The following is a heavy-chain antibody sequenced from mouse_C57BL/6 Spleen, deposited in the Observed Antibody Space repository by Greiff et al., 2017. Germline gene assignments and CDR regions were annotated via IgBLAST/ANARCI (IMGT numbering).Heavy chain of an antibody. CDR3: ASISDGYPFDD. J-gene: IGHJ2*01. Sequence: EVKVVESGGGLVQPGGSLSLSCAASGFTFTDYYMSWVRQPPGKALEWLGFIRNKANGYTTEYSASVKGRFTISRDNSQSILYLQMKALRAEDSATYYFASISDGYPFDDWGQGTTLTVSS. CDR1: GFTFTDYY. D-gene: IGHD2-3*01. V-gene: IGHV7-3*01. CDR2: IRNKANGYTT.